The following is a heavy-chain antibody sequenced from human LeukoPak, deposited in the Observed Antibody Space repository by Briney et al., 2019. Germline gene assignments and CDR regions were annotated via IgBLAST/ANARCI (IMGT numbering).Heavy chain of an antibody. Sequence: GGSLRLSCAASGFTFSSYWMSWVRQAPGKGLEWVANIKQDGSEKYYVDSVKGRFTISRDNAKNSLYLQMNSLRAEDTAVYYCARVPYYYDSSGYCDYWGQGTLVTVSS. CDR2: IKQDGSEK. CDR3: ARVPYYYDSSGYCDY. CDR1: GFTFSSYW. D-gene: IGHD3-22*01. V-gene: IGHV3-7*01. J-gene: IGHJ4*02.